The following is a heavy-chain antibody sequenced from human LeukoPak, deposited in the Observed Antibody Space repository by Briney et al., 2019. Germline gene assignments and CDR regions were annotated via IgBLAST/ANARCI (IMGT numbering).Heavy chain of an antibody. J-gene: IGHJ4*02. CDR2: VYYTGSA. V-gene: IGHV4-61*01. Sequence: PSETLSLTCTVSGDSINSGRHYWSWIRQPPGKGLEWIAYVYYTGSAKYSPSLQSRVTISADRPRNQFSLRVTSMTAADTAVYYCARTTHPDVKQWPFFDYWGQGILVTVSS. D-gene: IGHD6-19*01. CDR3: ARTTHPDVKQWPFFDY. CDR1: GDSINSGRHY.